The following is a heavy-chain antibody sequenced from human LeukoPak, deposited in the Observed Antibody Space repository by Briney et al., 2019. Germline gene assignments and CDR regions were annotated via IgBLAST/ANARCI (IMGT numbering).Heavy chain of an antibody. CDR1: GFTFSNYW. V-gene: IGHV3-7*04. Sequence: GGSLRLSCAASGFTFSNYWMSWDRQAPGKGLEWVANIRQDGNEKYYVDSVKGRFTISRDNAENSLYLQMNSLRGEDTAVYYCARGPRYFDLWGRGTLVTVSS. CDR2: IRQDGNEK. CDR3: ARGPRYFDL. J-gene: IGHJ2*01.